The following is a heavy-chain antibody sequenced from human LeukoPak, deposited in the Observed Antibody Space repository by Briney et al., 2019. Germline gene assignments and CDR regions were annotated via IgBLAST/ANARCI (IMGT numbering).Heavy chain of an antibody. CDR3: AKEALPGGSYYPNWFDP. J-gene: IGHJ5*02. V-gene: IGHV3-30*18. Sequence: GGSLRLSCAASGFTFSSYGMHWVRQAPGKGLEWVAVISYDGSNKYYADSVKGRFTISRDNSKNTLYLQMNSLRAEDTAVYYCAKEALPGGSYYPNWFDPWGQGTLVTVSS. CDR2: ISYDGSNK. CDR1: GFTFSSYG. D-gene: IGHD1-26*01.